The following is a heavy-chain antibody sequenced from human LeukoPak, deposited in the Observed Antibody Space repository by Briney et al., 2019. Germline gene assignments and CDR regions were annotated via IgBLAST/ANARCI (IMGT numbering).Heavy chain of an antibody. CDR3: ARARYGSTSCPYYFDY. V-gene: IGHV4-59*01. CDR2: FYYSGST. Sequence: SETLSLTCTVSGGSITSYYWSWVRQPPGKGLELIGFFYYSGSTNYNPSLKSRATISLDTSKNQFSLKLTSVTAADTAVYYCARARYGSTSCPYYFDYWGQGTLVTVSS. CDR1: GGSITSYY. J-gene: IGHJ4*02. D-gene: IGHD2-2*01.